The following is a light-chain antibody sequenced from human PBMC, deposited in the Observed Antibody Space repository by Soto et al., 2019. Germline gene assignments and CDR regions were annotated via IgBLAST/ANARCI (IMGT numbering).Light chain of an antibody. CDR3: QQFCSFPLT. CDR1: QSISSY. Sequence: DIQMTQSPSSLSSSVGDRVTITCRASQSISSYLNWYQQKPGQAPELLIYGASTLESGVPSRFSGSGSGTDFTLTISSPQSEDFASYYCQQFCSFPLTFGGGAKVDIK. J-gene: IGKJ4*01. CDR2: GAS. V-gene: IGKV1-39*01.